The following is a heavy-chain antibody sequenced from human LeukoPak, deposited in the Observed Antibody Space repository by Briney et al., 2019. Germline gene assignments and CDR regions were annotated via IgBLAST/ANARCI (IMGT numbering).Heavy chain of an antibody. Sequence: GASVKVSCKASGYSFTSYDINWVRQATGQGLEWMGWMNPNSGNTGYAQKFQGRVTITRSTSISTAYMELSSLRSEDTAVYYCARTLVPAARYYFDYWGQGTLVTVSS. CDR1: GYSFTSYD. CDR2: MNPNSGNT. V-gene: IGHV1-8*01. J-gene: IGHJ4*02. D-gene: IGHD2-2*01. CDR3: ARTLVPAARYYFDY.